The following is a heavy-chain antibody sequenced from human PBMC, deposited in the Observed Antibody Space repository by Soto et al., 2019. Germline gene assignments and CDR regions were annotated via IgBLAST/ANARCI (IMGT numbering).Heavy chain of an antibody. V-gene: IGHV3-53*02. CDR3: ASTRGSSYDY. Sequence: EVQLVETGGGLIQPCVSLRLSCAASGFTVSGNYMSWGRQAPGKVLEWVSVIYNGGGTYYADSVKGRFTISRDNSKNTLYLQMNSLRAEDTAVYYCASTRGSSYDYWGQGTLVTVSS. CDR1: GFTVSGNY. J-gene: IGHJ4*02. CDR2: IYNGGGT. D-gene: IGHD6-6*01.